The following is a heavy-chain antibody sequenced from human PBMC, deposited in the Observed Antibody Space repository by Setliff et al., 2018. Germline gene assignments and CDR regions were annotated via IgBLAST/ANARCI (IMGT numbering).Heavy chain of an antibody. Sequence: PGGSLRLSCAASGFTFSTYRMHWVRQAPGKGLEWVAVILDDGVKKYHADSVKGRFTVSRDNSKNTLYLQMNSLRPEDTAVYYCARTCSGSGCYAGLESWGQGTPVTVSS. CDR3: ARTCSGSGCYAGLES. CDR2: ILDDGVKK. CDR1: GFTFSTYR. D-gene: IGHD2-15*01. V-gene: IGHV3-30*03. J-gene: IGHJ4*02.